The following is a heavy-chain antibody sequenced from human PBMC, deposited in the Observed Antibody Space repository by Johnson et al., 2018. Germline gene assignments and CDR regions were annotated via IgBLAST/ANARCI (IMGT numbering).Heavy chain of an antibody. CDR2: ISWNSGSI. V-gene: IGHV3-9*01. D-gene: IGHD4-17*01. CDR1: GFTFDDYA. CDR3: AKDLYGDYGRYV. Sequence: VQLVQSGGGLVQPGRSLRLSCAASGFTFDDYAMHWVRQAPGKGLEWVSGISWNSGSIGYADSVKGRFTISRDNAKNSLYLQMNSLRAEDTALYYCAKDLYGDYGRYVWGQGTTVTVSS. J-gene: IGHJ6*02.